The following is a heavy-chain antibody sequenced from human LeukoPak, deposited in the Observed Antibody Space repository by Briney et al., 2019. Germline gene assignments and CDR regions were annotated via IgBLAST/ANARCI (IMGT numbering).Heavy chain of an antibody. V-gene: IGHV1-2*02. Sequence: ASVKVSCKASGYIFTDYYMHWVRQAPGQELGWMGWINPNSGDTNYAQKFQGRVTMTRDTSISTAYMELSSLRSDDTAVYYCTRGSANFGEFDFDYWGQGTLVTVSS. D-gene: IGHD3-10*01. CDR3: TRGSANFGEFDFDY. CDR1: GYIFTDYY. CDR2: INPNSGDT. J-gene: IGHJ4*02.